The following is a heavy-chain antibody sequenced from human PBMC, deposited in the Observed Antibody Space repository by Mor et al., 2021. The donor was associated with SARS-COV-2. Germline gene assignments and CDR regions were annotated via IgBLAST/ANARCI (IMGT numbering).Heavy chain of an antibody. V-gene: IGHV3-30-3*01. CDR2: ISYDGSKI. D-gene: IGHD3-10*01. J-gene: IGHJ6*03. Sequence: GKGLEWAAVISYDGSKISYADSVRGRFTISRDNSKNTLYLQMTSLRGEDTAMYYCARDYGSGTSNYYYYYMDVW. CDR3: ARDYGSGTSNYYYYYMDV.